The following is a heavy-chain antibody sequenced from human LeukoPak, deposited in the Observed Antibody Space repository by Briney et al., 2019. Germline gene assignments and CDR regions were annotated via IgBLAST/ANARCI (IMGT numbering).Heavy chain of an antibody. D-gene: IGHD3-3*01. V-gene: IGHV1-69*05. CDR3: ARDSRITIFGVVTDKYYYYMDV. Sequence: ASVKVSCKASGGTFSSYAISWVRQAPGQGLEWMGGIIPIFGTANYAQKFQGRVTITTDESTSTAYMELSSLRSEDTAVYYCARDSRITIFGVVTDKYYYYMDVWGKGTTVTASS. CDR1: GGTFSSYA. J-gene: IGHJ6*03. CDR2: IIPIFGTA.